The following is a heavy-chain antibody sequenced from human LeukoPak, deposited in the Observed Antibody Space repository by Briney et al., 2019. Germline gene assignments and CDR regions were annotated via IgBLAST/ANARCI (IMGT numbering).Heavy chain of an antibody. V-gene: IGHV3-7*01. D-gene: IGHD3-3*01. J-gene: IGHJ4*02. CDR1: GFTFISYW. CDR2: IKQDGSEK. CDR3: ARSLAYYDFWSGYYFGY. Sequence: GGSLRLSCAASGFTFISYWMSWVRQAPGKGLEWVANIKQDGSEKYYVDSAKGRFTISRDNAKNSLYLQMNSLRAEDTAVYYCARSLAYYDFWSGYYFGYWGQGTLVTVSS.